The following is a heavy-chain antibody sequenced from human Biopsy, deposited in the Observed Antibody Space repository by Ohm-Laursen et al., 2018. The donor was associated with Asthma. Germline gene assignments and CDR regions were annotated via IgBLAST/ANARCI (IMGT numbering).Heavy chain of an antibody. V-gene: IGHV1-69*01. J-gene: IGHJ6*02. D-gene: IGHD5-12*01. CDR1: GGTFSSNS. CDR2: LIPVLGTP. Sequence: GSSVKVSCNASGGTFSSNSINWVRQAPGQGLEWMGGLIPVLGTPDHAQMFEGRVTITADESTSTAYMELSSLSSEDTAVYYCARGYSGSDRIVYYYSGLEVWGQGTTVTVSS. CDR3: ARGYSGSDRIVYYYSGLEV.